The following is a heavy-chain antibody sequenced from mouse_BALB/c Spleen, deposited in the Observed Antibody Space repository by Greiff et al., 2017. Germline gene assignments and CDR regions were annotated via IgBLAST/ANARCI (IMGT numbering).Heavy chain of an antibody. J-gene: IGHJ4*01. V-gene: IGHV5-12-2*01. Sequence: EVKLVESGGGLVQPGGSLKLSCAASGFTFSSYTMSWVRQTPEKRLEWVAYISNGGGSTYYPDTVKGRFTISRDNAKNTLYLQMSSLKSEDTAMYYCARHPWDVGAMDYWGQGTSVTVSS. CDR1: GFTFSSYT. CDR2: ISNGGGST. D-gene: IGHD4-1*01. CDR3: ARHPWDVGAMDY.